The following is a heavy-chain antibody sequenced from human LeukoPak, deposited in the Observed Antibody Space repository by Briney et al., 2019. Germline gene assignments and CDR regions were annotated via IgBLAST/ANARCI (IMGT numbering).Heavy chain of an antibody. Sequence: GGSLRLSCAASGFTFSSYDMHWVRQATGKGLEWVSAIGTAGDPYYPGSVKGRFTISRENAKNSLYLQMNSLRAGDTAVYYCARREGYCSSTSCFEYYYYGMDVWGQGTTVTVSS. D-gene: IGHD2-2*01. CDR2: IGTAGDP. CDR3: ARREGYCSSTSCFEYYYYGMDV. J-gene: IGHJ6*02. CDR1: GFTFSSYD. V-gene: IGHV3-13*05.